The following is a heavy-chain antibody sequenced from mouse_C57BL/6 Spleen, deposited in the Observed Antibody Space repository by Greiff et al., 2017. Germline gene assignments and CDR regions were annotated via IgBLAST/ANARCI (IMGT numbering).Heavy chain of an antibody. V-gene: IGHV1-63*01. CDR2: IYPGGGYT. D-gene: IGHD2-1*01. CDR1: GYTFTNYW. J-gene: IGHJ4*01. CDR3: ARGWANRGYGNYVGYAMDY. Sequence: QVQLQQSGAELVRPGTSVKMSCKASGYTFTNYWIGWAKQRPGHGLEWIGDIYPGGGYTNYNEKFKGKATLTADKSSSTAYMQFSSLTSEDSAIYYCARGWANRGYGNYVGYAMDYWCQGTSVTVSS.